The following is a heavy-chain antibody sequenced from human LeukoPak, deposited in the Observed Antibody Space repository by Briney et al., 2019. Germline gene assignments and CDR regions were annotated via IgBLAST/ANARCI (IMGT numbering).Heavy chain of an antibody. CDR2: ISYDGTNK. V-gene: IGHV3-30*18. CDR1: GFTFSDYG. Sequence: GGSLRLSCAASGFTFSDYGMQWVRQAPGKGLEWLAVISYDGTNKDYVDSVKGRFTISRDKSKNTLYLQMNSLRAEDTAVYYCAKGAASSWALDYWGQGTLVTVSS. CDR3: AKGAASSWALDY. D-gene: IGHD6-13*01. J-gene: IGHJ4*02.